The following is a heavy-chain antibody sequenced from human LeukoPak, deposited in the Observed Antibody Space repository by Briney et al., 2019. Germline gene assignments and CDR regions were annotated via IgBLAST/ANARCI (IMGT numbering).Heavy chain of an antibody. CDR1: GLTFSHYG. CDR2: IWSDGTNQ. V-gene: IGHV3-33*06. CDR3: AKDAQRGFDYSNSLEY. D-gene: IGHD4-11*01. Sequence: PGRSLRLSCAASGLTFSHYGFHWVRQAPGQGLEWVALIWSDGTNQFYADSVKGRFTISRDYSQKTVYLEMHSLRTEDTAMYYCAKDAQRGFDYSNSLEYWGPGTLVTVSS. J-gene: IGHJ4*02.